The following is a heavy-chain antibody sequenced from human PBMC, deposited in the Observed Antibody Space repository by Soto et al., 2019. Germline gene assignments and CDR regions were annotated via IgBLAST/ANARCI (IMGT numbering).Heavy chain of an antibody. D-gene: IGHD6-13*01. CDR1: GDSVSSNSAA. CDR2: TYYRSKWYS. Sequence: QVQLQQSGPGLVKPSQTLSLTCAISGDSVSSNSAAWNWIRQSPSRGLEWLGRTYYRSKWYSDYAVSVKSRITIKPDTSKTQFSLQLNSVTPEDTAVYYCTQAAGDISTWFFDSWAQGTLVTVSS. V-gene: IGHV6-1*01. CDR3: TQAAGDISTWFFDS. J-gene: IGHJ4*02.